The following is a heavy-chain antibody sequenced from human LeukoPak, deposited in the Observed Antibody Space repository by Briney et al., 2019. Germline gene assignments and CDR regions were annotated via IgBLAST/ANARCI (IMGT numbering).Heavy chain of an antibody. Sequence: PGGSLRLSCAASGFTFSSYSMNWVRQAPGKGLEWVSSISSSGNYIYYADSVRGRFTIARDNAKNSLFLQMNSLRAEDTAVYYCARVDLSSSFDYWGQGTLVTVSS. CDR1: GFTFSSYS. CDR3: ARVDLSSSFDY. V-gene: IGHV3-21*01. D-gene: IGHD6-13*01. CDR2: ISSSGNYI. J-gene: IGHJ4*02.